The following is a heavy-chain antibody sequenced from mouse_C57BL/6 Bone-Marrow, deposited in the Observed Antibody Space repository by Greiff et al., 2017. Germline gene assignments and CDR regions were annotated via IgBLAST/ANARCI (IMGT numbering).Heavy chain of an antibody. Sequence: EVQLQQSGPVLVKPGASVKMSCKASGYTFTDYYMNWVKQSHGKSLEWIGVINPYNGGTSYNQKFKGKATLTVDKSSSTAYMGLNSLTSEDSAVXYCAKIYYDFRFDYWGQGTTRTVSS. V-gene: IGHV1-19*01. J-gene: IGHJ2*01. CDR2: INPYNGGT. CDR3: AKIYYDFRFDY. D-gene: IGHD2-4*01. CDR1: GYTFTDYY.